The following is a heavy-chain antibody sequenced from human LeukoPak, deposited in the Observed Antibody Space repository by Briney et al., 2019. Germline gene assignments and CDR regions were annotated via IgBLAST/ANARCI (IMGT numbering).Heavy chain of an antibody. CDR1: GFTFSSYS. Sequence: GGSLRLSCAASGFTFSSYSMNWVRQAPGKGLEWVSHITASGTAMFYADSVKGRFTISSDNAKNSLYLQMNSLRDEDTAVYYCASSGSYRFDYWGQGTLVTVSS. CDR3: ASSGSYRFDY. D-gene: IGHD1-26*01. J-gene: IGHJ4*02. V-gene: IGHV3-48*02. CDR2: ITASGTAM.